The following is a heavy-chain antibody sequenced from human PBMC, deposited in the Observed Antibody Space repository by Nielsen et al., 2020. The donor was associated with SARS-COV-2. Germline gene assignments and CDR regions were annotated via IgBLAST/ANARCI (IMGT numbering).Heavy chain of an antibody. Sequence: GESLKISCAASGFTFSSYWMHWVRQAPGKGPVWVSRINSDGSSTSYADSVKGRFTISRDNAKNTLYLQMNSLRAEDTAVYYCARPPYWGQGTLVTVSS. J-gene: IGHJ4*02. CDR1: GFTFSSYW. V-gene: IGHV3-74*01. CDR2: INSDGSST. CDR3: ARPPY.